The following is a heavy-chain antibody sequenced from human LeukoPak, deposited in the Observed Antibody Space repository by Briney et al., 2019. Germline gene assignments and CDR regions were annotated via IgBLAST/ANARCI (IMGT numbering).Heavy chain of an antibody. CDR1: GFTFSNYP. CDR2: INGSGGST. CDR3: AKRIQSALAMGY. V-gene: IGHV3-23*01. Sequence: GGSLRLSCAASGFTFSNYPLTWVRQAPGKGLEWVSDINGSGGSTYYADSVKGRFTISRDNSKDTMYLQVNSLRAEDTAVYYCAKRIQSALAMGYWGQGTLVTVSS. D-gene: IGHD5-18*01. J-gene: IGHJ4*02.